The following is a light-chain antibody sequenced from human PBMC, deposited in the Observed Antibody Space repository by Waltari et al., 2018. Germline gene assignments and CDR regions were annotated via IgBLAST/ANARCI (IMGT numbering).Light chain of an antibody. CDR1: RPNIGRTS. Sequence: QSVLTQPPSASGTPGQTVTIACSGSRPNIGRTSVNWYQQGPGTAPKLIIFTNDQRSSGVPDRFSASKSGTSASLAISGLQSEDEADYYCASWDDTLNGRWVFGGGTSLTVL. CDR2: TND. J-gene: IGLJ3*02. CDR3: ASWDDTLNGRWV. V-gene: IGLV1-44*01.